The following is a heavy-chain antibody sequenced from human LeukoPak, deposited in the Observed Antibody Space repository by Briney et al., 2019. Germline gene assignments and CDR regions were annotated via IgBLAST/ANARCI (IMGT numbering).Heavy chain of an antibody. Sequence: SVKVSCKASGYTFTGYYVHWVRQAPGQGLEWMGRIIPIPGIANYAQKFQGRVTITADKSTSTAYMELSSLRSEDTAVYYCARHPAYEGVDYWGQGTLVTVSS. CDR2: IIPIPGIA. V-gene: IGHV1-69*02. CDR1: GYTFTGYY. D-gene: IGHD5-12*01. J-gene: IGHJ4*02. CDR3: ARHPAYEGVDY.